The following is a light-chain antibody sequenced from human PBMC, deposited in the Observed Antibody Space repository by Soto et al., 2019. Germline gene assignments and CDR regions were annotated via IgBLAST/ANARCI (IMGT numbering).Light chain of an antibody. Sequence: DIQRTQSPSSLAASVGDRVTITCRASQSIGSYLNWYQQTPGKAPKLXIYAASRLHTGVPPLFARSAAGTNCTRAISGQQAEDVATDYCQQSYITTWTFGQGTKVDIK. V-gene: IGKV1-39*01. CDR2: AAS. CDR3: QQSYITTWT. CDR1: QSIGSY. J-gene: IGKJ1*01.